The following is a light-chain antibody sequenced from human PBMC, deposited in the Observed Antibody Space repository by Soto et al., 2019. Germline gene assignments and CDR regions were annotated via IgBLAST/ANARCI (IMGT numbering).Light chain of an antibody. CDR1: SSDVGDYKY. CDR3: SSYTSSDTPYV. V-gene: IGLV2-14*01. Sequence: QSLLTQPASVSGSPGQSITISCTGTSSDVGDYKYVSWYQQHPDKAPKLIIFVNSNRPSGISNRFSASKSGNTASLTISGLQAEDEADYYCSSYTSSDTPYVFGTGTKVTVL. J-gene: IGLJ1*01. CDR2: VNS.